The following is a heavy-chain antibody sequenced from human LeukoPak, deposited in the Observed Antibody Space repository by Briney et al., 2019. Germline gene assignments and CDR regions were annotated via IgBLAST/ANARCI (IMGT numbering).Heavy chain of an antibody. V-gene: IGHV4-39*07. Sequence: SETLSLTCTVSGGSISSSSYYWGWIRQPPGKGLEWIGSIYYSGSTYYNPSLKSRVTISVDTSKNQFSLKLSSVTAADTAVYYCARYPRSGYSYGWFDYWGQGTLVTVSS. CDR2: IYYSGST. D-gene: IGHD5-18*01. CDR1: GGSISSSSYY. J-gene: IGHJ4*02. CDR3: ARYPRSGYSYGWFDY.